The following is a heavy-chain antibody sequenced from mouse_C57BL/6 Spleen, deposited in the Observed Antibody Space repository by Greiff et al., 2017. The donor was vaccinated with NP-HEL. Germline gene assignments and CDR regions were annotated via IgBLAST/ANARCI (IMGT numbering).Heavy chain of an antibody. V-gene: IGHV5-17*01. CDR2: ISSGSSTI. CDR1: GFTFSDYG. J-gene: IGHJ4*01. Sequence: EVQGVESGGGLVKPGGSLKLSCAASGFTFSDYGMHWVRQAPEKGLEWVAYISSGSSTIYYADTVKGRFTISRDNAKHTLFRQMTSLRSEDTAMYYCARRPAGGYAMDYWGQGTSVTVSS. CDR3: ARRPAGGYAMDY.